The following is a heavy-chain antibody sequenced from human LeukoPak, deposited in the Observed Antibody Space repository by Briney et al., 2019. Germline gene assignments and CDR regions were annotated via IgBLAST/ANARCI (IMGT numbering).Heavy chain of an antibody. V-gene: IGHV1-18*01. J-gene: IGHJ3*02. CDR3: ARHYDILTGYPNDAFDI. Sequence: ASVKVSCKASGYTFSSYGVSWVRQAPGQGLEWMGWISAFNGDTNYAQKLQGRVTMTTDTSTSTAYMELRSLRSDDTAIYYCARHYDILTGYPNDAFDIWSQGTMVTVSS. CDR2: ISAFNGDT. CDR1: GYTFSSYG. D-gene: IGHD3-9*01.